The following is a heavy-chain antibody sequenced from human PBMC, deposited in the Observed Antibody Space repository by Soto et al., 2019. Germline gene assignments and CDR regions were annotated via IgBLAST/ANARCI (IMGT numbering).Heavy chain of an antibody. D-gene: IGHD5-18*01. CDR2: IVVGSGNT. Sequence: SVKVSCKASGFTFTSSAVQWVRQARGQRLEWIGWIVVGSGNTNYAQKLQERVTITRDMSTSTAYMELSSLRSEDTAVYYCAAGWGYSYGSPYYYGMDVWGQGTTVTVSS. V-gene: IGHV1-58*01. CDR3: AAGWGYSYGSPYYYGMDV. CDR1: GFTFTSSA. J-gene: IGHJ6*02.